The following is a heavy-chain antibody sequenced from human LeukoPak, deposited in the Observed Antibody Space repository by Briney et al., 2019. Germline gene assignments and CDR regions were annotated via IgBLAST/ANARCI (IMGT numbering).Heavy chain of an antibody. J-gene: IGHJ4*02. CDR1: GFTFNTYG. Sequence: PGGSLRLSCAASGFTFNTYGMHWVRQAPGKALEWVSAITPSGTNTYYADSVKGRFTISRDNSKNTLYLQMTSMRAEDTVLYYCARRTCSGGTCYPLDSWGQGALVTVSS. V-gene: IGHV3-23*01. CDR3: ARRTCSGGTCYPLDS. D-gene: IGHD2-15*01. CDR2: ITPSGTNT.